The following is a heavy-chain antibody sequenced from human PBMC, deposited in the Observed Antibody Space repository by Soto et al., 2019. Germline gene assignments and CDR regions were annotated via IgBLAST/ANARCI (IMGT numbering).Heavy chain of an antibody. CDR2: IYWDDDK. V-gene: IGHV2-5*02. CDR3: AHIVTGCFT. Sequence: QITLKESGPPLVKPTQTLTLTCTISGFSLITSGVGVGWIRQPPGKALEWLALIYWDDDKRYSPSLKSRLTITKDTSKNKVVLTMTNMDPVDTATYYCAHIVTGCFTWGRGALVTVSS. D-gene: IGHD3-16*01. CDR1: GFSLITSGVG. J-gene: IGHJ5*02.